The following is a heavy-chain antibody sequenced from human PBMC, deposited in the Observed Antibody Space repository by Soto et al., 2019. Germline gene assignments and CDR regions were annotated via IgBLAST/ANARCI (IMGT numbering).Heavy chain of an antibody. J-gene: IGHJ4*02. CDR2: ISGSGGST. V-gene: IGHV3-23*01. Sequence: GGSLRLSCAASGFTFSSYAMSWVRQAPGKGLEWVSAISGSGGSTYYADSVKGRFTISRDNSKNTLYLQMNSLRAEDTAVYYCAKDRRRYSYGLPQVFDYWGQGTLVTVSS. CDR1: GFTFSSYA. D-gene: IGHD5-18*01. CDR3: AKDRRRYSYGLPQVFDY.